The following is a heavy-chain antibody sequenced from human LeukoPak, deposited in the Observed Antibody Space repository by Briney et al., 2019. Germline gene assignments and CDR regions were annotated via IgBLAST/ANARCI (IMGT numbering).Heavy chain of an antibody. D-gene: IGHD6-6*01. J-gene: IGHJ6*03. V-gene: IGHV4-59*13. CDR1: GGSISNKY. CDR2: IYYSGNT. Sequence: SETLSLTCTVSGGSISNKYGSWIRQPPGEGLEWIGHIYYSGNTNYNPSLKSRVTILVDTSKNQVSLKLSSVTAADTAVYFCARDWGVGGRPGYMDVWGKGATVTVSS. CDR3: ARDWGVGGRPGYMDV.